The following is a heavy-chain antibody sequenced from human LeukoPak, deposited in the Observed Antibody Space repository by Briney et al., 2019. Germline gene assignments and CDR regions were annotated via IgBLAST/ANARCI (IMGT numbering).Heavy chain of an antibody. V-gene: IGHV3-30*02. J-gene: IGHJ4*02. Sequence: PGGSLRLSCATSGYTFSSHGLHWVRQAPGKGLECVASIRHDGGDKYYSESVKGRFTISKDNTKNRLFLYMNSLRPEDTAVYYCVRWSGTYPLYYLDYWGQGTLVTVSP. D-gene: IGHD1-26*01. CDR2: IRHDGGDK. CDR3: VRWSGTYPLYYLDY. CDR1: GYTFSSHG.